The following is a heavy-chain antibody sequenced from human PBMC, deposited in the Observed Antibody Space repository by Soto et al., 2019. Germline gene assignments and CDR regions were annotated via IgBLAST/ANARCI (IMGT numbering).Heavy chain of an antibody. Sequence: PWLSXRLSWSSSGFTFYDYTIHWFRQAPGKGLECVSLISWDGGSTYYADSVKGRFTISRDNSKNSLYLQMNSLRTEDTALYYCAKDRKLETPEDGMEVWGQGTTV. J-gene: IGHJ6*01. CDR1: GFTFYDYT. V-gene: IGHV3-43*01. CDR3: AKDRKLETPEDGMEV. D-gene: IGHD1-1*01. CDR2: ISWDGGST.